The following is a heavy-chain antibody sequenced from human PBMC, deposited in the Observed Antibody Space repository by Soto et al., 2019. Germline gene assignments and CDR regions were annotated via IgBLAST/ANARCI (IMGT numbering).Heavy chain of an antibody. Sequence: GGSLRLSCAASGFTFSTYALNCVRQAPGKGLEGVSLISGSGLSTYYADSVKGRFTISRDNSETTLYLQMNGLRAEDTAVYYCAKDQGFGNLGAEYFHHWGQGSLVTVSS. CDR1: GFTFSTYA. CDR2: ISGSGLST. CDR3: AKDQGFGNLGAEYFHH. V-gene: IGHV3-23*01. J-gene: IGHJ1*01. D-gene: IGHD3-10*01.